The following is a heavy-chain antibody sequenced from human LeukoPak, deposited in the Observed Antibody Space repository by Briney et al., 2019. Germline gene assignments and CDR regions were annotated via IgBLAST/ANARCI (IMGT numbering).Heavy chain of an antibody. CDR1: GLTVTDYY. CDR3: AKEWSAFDI. D-gene: IGHD2-15*01. CDR2: IGGSASNI. J-gene: IGHJ3*02. V-gene: IGHV3-11*04. Sequence: GGSLRLSCAASGLTVTDYYMHWIRQAPGKGLEWVSFIGGSASNIYYADSVKGRFTISRDNAKNSLYLQMNSLRAEDTAVYYCAKEWSAFDIWRQGTMVTVSS.